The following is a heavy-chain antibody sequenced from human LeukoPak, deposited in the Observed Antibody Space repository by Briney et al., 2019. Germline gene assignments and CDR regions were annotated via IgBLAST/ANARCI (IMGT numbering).Heavy chain of an antibody. J-gene: IGHJ4*02. V-gene: IGHV4-39*01. CDR3: ARRRGDYVWGSYRYNFDY. CDR2: IYYSGST. D-gene: IGHD3-16*02. Sequence: SETLSLTCTVSGVSISSSYSYWGWIRQPPGMGLEWIGSIYYSGSTYYNPSLKSRVTISVDTSKSQFSLKLSSVTAADTAVYYCARRRGDYVWGSYRYNFDYWGQGTLVTVSS. CDR1: GVSISSSYSY.